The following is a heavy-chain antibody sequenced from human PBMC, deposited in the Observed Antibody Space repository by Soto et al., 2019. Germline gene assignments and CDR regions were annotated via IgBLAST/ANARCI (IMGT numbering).Heavy chain of an antibody. V-gene: IGHV3-23*01. CDR1: GFAFSNYA. CDR3: AKGHVAGRYYFDY. D-gene: IGHD6-6*01. J-gene: IGHJ4*02. CDR2: ISGSGSCS. Sequence: EVQLLESGGGLVQPGGPLSLSCAASGFAFSNYAMSWVRQAPGKGLEWVSGISGSGSCSYYADSVKGRFTISRDNSKNTLYLQMNSLRAEDTALYYCAKGHVAGRYYFDYWGQGTLVTVSS.